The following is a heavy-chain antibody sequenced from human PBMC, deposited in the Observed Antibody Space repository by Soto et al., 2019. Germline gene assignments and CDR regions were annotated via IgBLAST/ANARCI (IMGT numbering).Heavy chain of an antibody. J-gene: IGHJ4*02. CDR2: IYPDDSDT. D-gene: IGHD3-22*01. Sequence: GESLKISCKASGYTFSSYWIGWVRQMPGKGLEWMGIIYPDDSDTRYIPSFQGQVTISVDKSVTTAYLQWSSLKASDTAMYYCARLHNFDNSGSSEGLDYWGQGTLVTVSS. CDR1: GYTFSSYW. CDR3: ARLHNFDNSGSSEGLDY. V-gene: IGHV5-51*01.